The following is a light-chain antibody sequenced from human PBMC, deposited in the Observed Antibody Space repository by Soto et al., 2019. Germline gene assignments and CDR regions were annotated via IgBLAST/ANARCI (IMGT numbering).Light chain of an antibody. CDR3: QQYNTWPQS. Sequence: IVMTQSPATLSVSPGERATLSCRASESVAGNLAWYQQKPGQTPRLLIFAASTRATGSPARFSSSGSGTDFTLTITSLQSEDFAVYYCQQYNTWPQSFGPGTRVDV. CDR2: AAS. CDR1: ESVAGN. V-gene: IGKV3-15*01. J-gene: IGKJ3*01.